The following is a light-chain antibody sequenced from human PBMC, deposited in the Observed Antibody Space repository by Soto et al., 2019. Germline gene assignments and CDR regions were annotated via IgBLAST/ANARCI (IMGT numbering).Light chain of an antibody. V-gene: IGLV2-8*01. J-gene: IGLJ2*01. CDR2: EVT. CDR3: SSYASSNNLV. Sequence: QSALTQPPSASGSPGQSVTISCTGTSSDVGGYNYVSWYQPHPGNAPKLMIHEVTKRPSGVPDRFSDSRSANTASLTVPGLQAEDEADYYCSSYASSNNLVFGGGTKPTVL. CDR1: SSDVGGYNY.